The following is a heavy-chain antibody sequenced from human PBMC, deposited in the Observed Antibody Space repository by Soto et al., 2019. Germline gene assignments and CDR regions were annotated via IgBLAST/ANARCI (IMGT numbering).Heavy chain of an antibody. CDR2: VNPSSGNT. Sequence: QVQLVQSGAEVKRPGASVKVSCEASGYTFTTYDINWVRQASGQGLEWMGCVNPSSGNTVYAQKFPGRGTMTRDTSISTAYMELSSLKSDDTAIYSCARASMYIWNHEWGQGTLVTVSS. V-gene: IGHV1-8*02. CDR3: ARASMYIWNHE. D-gene: IGHD1-20*01. CDR1: GYTFTTYD. J-gene: IGHJ1*01.